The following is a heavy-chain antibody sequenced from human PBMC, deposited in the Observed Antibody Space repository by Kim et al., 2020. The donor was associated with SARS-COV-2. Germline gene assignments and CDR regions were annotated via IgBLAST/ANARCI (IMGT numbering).Heavy chain of an antibody. CDR3: ARENWNYDY. V-gene: IGHV1-2*02. Sequence: DGTNYAPKFQGRVTMTRDTSISTAYMELSRLRSDDTAVYYCARENWNYDYWGQGTLVTVSS. D-gene: IGHD1-7*01. J-gene: IGHJ4*02. CDR2: DGT.